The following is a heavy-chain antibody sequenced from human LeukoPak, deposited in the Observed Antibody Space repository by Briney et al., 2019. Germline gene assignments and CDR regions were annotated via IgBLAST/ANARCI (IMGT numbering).Heavy chain of an antibody. CDR3: ARTCSGGSCYDY. J-gene: IGHJ4*02. D-gene: IGHD2-15*01. V-gene: IGHV4-59*12. CDR1: GGSISSYY. CDR2: IYYSGST. Sequence: PSETLSLTCTVSGGSISSYYWGWIRQPPGKGLEWIGYIYYSGSTNYNPSLKSRVTISVDKSKNQFSLKLSSVTAADTAVYYCARTCSGGSCYDYWGQGTLVTVSS.